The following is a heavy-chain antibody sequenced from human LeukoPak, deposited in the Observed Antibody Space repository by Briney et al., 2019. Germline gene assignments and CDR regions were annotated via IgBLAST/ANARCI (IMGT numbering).Heavy chain of an antibody. J-gene: IGHJ4*02. D-gene: IGHD6-19*01. CDR1: GGSISSYY. CDR2: VYYSGTT. V-gene: IGHV4-39*07. CDR3: ARGTLHRGWSYYLDF. Sequence: SETLSLTCTVSGGSISSYYWGWIRQPPGKALEWIGSVYYSGTTSYNPSLKSRVTISVDMSKNHFSLRLRSVTAADTAMYYCARGTLHRGWSYYLDFWGQGSQVTVSS.